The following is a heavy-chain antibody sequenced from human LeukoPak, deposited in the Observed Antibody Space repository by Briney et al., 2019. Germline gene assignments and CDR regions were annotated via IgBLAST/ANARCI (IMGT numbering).Heavy chain of an antibody. CDR3: AKNRGGSYDYYYYGMDV. CDR2: ISGSGGST. V-gene: IGHV3-23*01. J-gene: IGHJ6*02. Sequence: GGSLRLSCAASGFTFSSYAMSWVRQAPGKGLEWVSAISGSGGSTYYADSVKGRFTISRDNSKNTLYLQMNSLRAEDTAVYHCAKNRGGSYDYYYYGMDVWGQGTTVTVPS. CDR1: GFTFSSYA. D-gene: IGHD1-26*01.